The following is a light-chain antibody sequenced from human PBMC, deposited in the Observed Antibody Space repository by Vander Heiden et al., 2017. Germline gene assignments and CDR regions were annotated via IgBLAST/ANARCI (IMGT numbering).Light chain of an antibody. CDR3: RQHNTYPIT. CDR1: QGIRND. V-gene: IGKV1-17*01. Sequence: DIQMTQPPSSLSASVGDRVTITCRASQGIRNDLAWYQQKPGKAPKRLIYAASSSQSGVPSRFSGSGSGTEFTLTISSLQPEDFATYYCRQHNTYPITFGQGTRMEIK. CDR2: AAS. J-gene: IGKJ5*01.